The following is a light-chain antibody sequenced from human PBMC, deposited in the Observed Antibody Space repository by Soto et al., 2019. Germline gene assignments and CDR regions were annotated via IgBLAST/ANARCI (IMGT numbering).Light chain of an antibody. CDR2: DAS. CDR1: QKISSW. J-gene: IGKJ1*01. V-gene: IGKV1-5*01. CDR3: QQYHSFWT. Sequence: DIQMTQSPSTLSASVGDRVKVNCRASQKISSWLAWYQQKPGKAPKLLIYDASSLESGVPSRFSGGGSGTEFTLTISSLHPDYFTTYYCQQYHSFWTFGQGTKVDIK.